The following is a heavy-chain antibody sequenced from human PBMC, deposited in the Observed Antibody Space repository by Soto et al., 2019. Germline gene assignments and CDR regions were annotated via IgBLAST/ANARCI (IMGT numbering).Heavy chain of an antibody. CDR1: GGSVSSGSYY. Sequence: QVQLQESGPGLMKPSETLSLTCTVSGGSVSSGSYYWSWIRQPPGKGLEWIGYIYYSGSTNYNPSLKSRVTISVDTSKNQFSLKLSSVTAADTAVYYCARDRDGDYFDYWGQGTLVTVSS. CDR2: IYYSGST. J-gene: IGHJ4*02. CDR3: ARDRDGDYFDY. D-gene: IGHD4-17*01. V-gene: IGHV4-61*01.